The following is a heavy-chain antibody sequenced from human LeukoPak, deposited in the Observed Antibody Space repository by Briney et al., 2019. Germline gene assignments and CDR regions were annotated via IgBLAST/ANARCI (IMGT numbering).Heavy chain of an antibody. J-gene: IGHJ4*02. Sequence: GSSLRLSCAASGFTFSSFAMHWVRQAPGKGLEWVAVIWYDGSKRYYADSVKGRFTISRDSSKNTLFLQMSNLRAEDTAVYYCARDRSMYSGGSLDYWGQGTLVTVSS. CDR1: GFTFSSFA. V-gene: IGHV3-33*01. CDR3: ARDRSMYSGGSLDY. D-gene: IGHD1-26*01. CDR2: IWYDGSKR.